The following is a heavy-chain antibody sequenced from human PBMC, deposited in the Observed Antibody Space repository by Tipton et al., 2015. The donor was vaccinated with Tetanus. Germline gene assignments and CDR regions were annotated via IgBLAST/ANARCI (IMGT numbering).Heavy chain of an antibody. CDR3: ARDKRLAALTPFDI. CDR2: IYATGNT. CDR1: GDSVSSFY. V-gene: IGHV4-4*07. D-gene: IGHD6-25*01. Sequence: TLSLTCTVSGDSVSSFYWSWIRQSAGKGLEWIGRIYATGNTNYTPSLESRVTMSIGASKTQFYLSLSSVTAADTAVYYCARDKRLAALTPFDIWGPGTMATVS. J-gene: IGHJ3*02.